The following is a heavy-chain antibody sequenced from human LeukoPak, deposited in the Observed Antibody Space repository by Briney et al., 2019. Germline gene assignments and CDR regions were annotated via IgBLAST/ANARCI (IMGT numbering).Heavy chain of an antibody. Sequence: SETLSLTCTVSGGSISSSSYYWGWIRQPPGKGLEWIGSIYYSGSTYYNPSLKSRVTISVDTSKNQFSLKLSSVTAADTAVYYCAGLLRRGWLRSRGVYFDYWGQGTLVTVSS. J-gene: IGHJ4*02. D-gene: IGHD5-12*01. V-gene: IGHV4-39*07. CDR2: IYYSGST. CDR1: GGSISSSSYY. CDR3: AGLLRRGWLRSRGVYFDY.